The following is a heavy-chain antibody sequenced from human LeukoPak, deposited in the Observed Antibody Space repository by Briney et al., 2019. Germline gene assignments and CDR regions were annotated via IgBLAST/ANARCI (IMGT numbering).Heavy chain of an antibody. D-gene: IGHD2-15*01. CDR3: AREEGYCSGGSCYRLFDY. Sequence: GGSLRLSCAASGFTFMSYAMHWVRQAPGKGLEWVAVISYDGSNQDYADSVKGRFTISRDNSKNTLYLQMNSLRAEDTAVYHCAREEGYCSGGSCYRLFDYWGQGTLVTVSS. CDR2: ISYDGSNQ. V-gene: IGHV3-30-3*01. J-gene: IGHJ4*02. CDR1: GFTFMSYA.